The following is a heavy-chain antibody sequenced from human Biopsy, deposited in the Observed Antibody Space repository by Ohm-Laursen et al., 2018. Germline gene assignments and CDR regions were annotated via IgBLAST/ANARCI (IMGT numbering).Heavy chain of an antibody. Sequence: TLSLTCTVSGGSISTNNYYWGWIRQPPGKGLEWIGSTFYRGSTHYKPSLKSRVNISVDTSKNQFSLKLNSVTAADTAVYYCARDYDTSGYYYVSWGQGTLVTVSS. CDR2: TFYRGST. D-gene: IGHD3-22*01. CDR3: ARDYDTSGYYYVS. J-gene: IGHJ5*02. CDR1: GGSISTNNYY. V-gene: IGHV4-39*01.